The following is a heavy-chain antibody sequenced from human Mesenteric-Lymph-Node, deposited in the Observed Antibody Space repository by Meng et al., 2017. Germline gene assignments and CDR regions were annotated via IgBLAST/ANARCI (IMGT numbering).Heavy chain of an antibody. Sequence: QVQLQEGGAGLLKPSGTLSLTCAVYGGSFSGDYWSWIRQPPGKGLEWIGEINHSGSTNYNPSLKSRVTISVDTSKNQFSLKLSSVTAADTAVYYCARRVVAVAATPGGTHDLADFDYWGQGTLVTVSS. CDR1: GGSFSGDY. V-gene: IGHV4-34*01. CDR3: ARRVVAVAATPGGTHDLADFDY. CDR2: INHSGST. D-gene: IGHD2-15*01. J-gene: IGHJ4*02.